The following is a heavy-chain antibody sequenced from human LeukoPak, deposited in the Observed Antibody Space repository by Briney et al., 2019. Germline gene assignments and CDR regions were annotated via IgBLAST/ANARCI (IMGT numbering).Heavy chain of an antibody. J-gene: IGHJ4*02. D-gene: IGHD2-15*01. V-gene: IGHV3-30*02. Sequence: PGGSLRLSCAASGFTFSYYGMHWVRQAPGKGLEWVAFIRYDGNDKFYADSVKGRFTISKDTSRNTLYLQMNSLRAEDTAVYYCASIVVVVAATQGDFDYWGQGTLVTVSS. CDR1: GFTFSYYG. CDR2: IRYDGNDK. CDR3: ASIVVVVAATQGDFDY.